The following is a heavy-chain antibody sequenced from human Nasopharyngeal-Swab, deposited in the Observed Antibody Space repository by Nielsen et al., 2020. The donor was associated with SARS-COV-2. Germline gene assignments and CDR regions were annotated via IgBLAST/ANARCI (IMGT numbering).Heavy chain of an antibody. CDR3: ARERGRGGIWNYYYYYMDV. Sequence: SETLSLTCTVSGGSISSSSYYWGWIRQPPGKGLEWIGSIYYSGSTYYIPSLKSRVTISVDTSKNQFSLKLSSVTAADTAVYYCARERGRGGIWNYYYYYMDVWGKGTTVTVSS. CDR1: GGSISSSSYY. J-gene: IGHJ6*03. V-gene: IGHV4-39*07. CDR2: IYYSGST. D-gene: IGHD3-10*01.